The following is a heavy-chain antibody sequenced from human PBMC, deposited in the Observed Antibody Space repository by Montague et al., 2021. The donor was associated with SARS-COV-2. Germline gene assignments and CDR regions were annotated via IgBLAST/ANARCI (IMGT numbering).Heavy chain of an antibody. CDR1: GFTFSSYS. J-gene: IGHJ6*02. CDR2: ISSSSYI. V-gene: IGHV3-21*04. Sequence: SLRLSCAASGFTFSSYSMNWVRQAPGKGLEWVSSISSSSYIYYADSVKGRFTISRDNAKNSLYLQMNSLRAEDTAVYYCARGGLRYCSGGSCRTKDGMDVWGQGTTATVSS. CDR3: ARGGLRYCSGGSCRTKDGMDV. D-gene: IGHD2-15*01.